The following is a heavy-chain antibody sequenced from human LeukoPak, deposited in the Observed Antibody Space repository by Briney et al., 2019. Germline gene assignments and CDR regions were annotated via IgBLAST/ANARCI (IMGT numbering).Heavy chain of an antibody. CDR3: VRTPPNWGADF. V-gene: IGHV1-8*01. CDR2: MSPNSVNT. D-gene: IGHD7-27*01. CDR1: GYTFTRYV. Sequence: ATVKVSCRASGYTFTRYVINWMRQATGQGLEWMGWMSPNSVNTGYAQKFQGRVTMTRDTSTGTAYLELSSLRSEDSAVYYCVRTPPNWGADFWGQGTLVTVSS. J-gene: IGHJ4*02.